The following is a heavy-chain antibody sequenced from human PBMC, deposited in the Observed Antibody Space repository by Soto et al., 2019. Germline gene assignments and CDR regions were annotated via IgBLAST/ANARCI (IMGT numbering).Heavy chain of an antibody. CDR2: IKQDGSEK. CDR3: ARLGAAAGTYYYYYGMDV. V-gene: IGHV3-7*01. Sequence: GGSLRLSCAASGFTFSSYWMSWVRQAPGKGLEWVANIKQDGSEKYYVDPVKGRFTISRDNAKNSLYLQMNSLRAEDTAVYYCARLGAAAGTYYYYYGMDVWGQGTTVTVSS. J-gene: IGHJ6*02. D-gene: IGHD6-13*01. CDR1: GFTFSSYW.